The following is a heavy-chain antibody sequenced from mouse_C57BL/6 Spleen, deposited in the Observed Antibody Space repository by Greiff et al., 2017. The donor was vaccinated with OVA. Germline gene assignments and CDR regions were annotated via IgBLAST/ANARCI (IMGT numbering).Heavy chain of an antibody. CDR3: ARDDYYGSSYGGLAY. Sequence: EVKLQESGPGLVKPSQSLSLTCSVTGYSITSGYYWNWIRQFPGNKLEWMGYISYDGSNNYNPSLKNRISITRDTSTNQFFLKLNSVTTEDTATDYCARDDYYGSSYGGLAYWGQGTLVTVSA. J-gene: IGHJ3*01. D-gene: IGHD1-1*01. CDR2: ISYDGSN. V-gene: IGHV3-6*01. CDR1: GYSITSGYY.